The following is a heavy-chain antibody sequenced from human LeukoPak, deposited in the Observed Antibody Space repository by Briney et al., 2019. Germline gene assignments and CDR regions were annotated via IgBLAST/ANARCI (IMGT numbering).Heavy chain of an antibody. CDR3: AIALPEGDNWYFDL. CDR1: GFTFSSYS. J-gene: IGHJ2*01. D-gene: IGHD2-15*01. V-gene: IGHV3-48*01. Sequence: PGGSLRLSCAASGFTFSSYSMNWVRQAPGKGLEWVSYISSSSSTIYYADSVKGRFTISRDNAKNSLYLQMNSLRAEDTAVYYCAIALPEGDNWYFDLWGRGTLVTVSS. CDR2: ISSSSSTI.